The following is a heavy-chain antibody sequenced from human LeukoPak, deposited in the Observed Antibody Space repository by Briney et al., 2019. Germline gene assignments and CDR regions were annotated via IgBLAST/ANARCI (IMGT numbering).Heavy chain of an antibody. CDR1: KFTFSLYN. CDR3: ARDRSGGYVSYFDS. CDR2: ISSSSPTI. Sequence: GGSLRLSCEASKFTFSLYNMNWVRQAPGKGLEWVSYISSSSPTIYYADSVKGRFTISRDNAKSSLFLQMNSLRDEDTAVYFCARDRSGGYVSYFDSWGQGTLVAVSS. V-gene: IGHV3-48*02. J-gene: IGHJ4*02. D-gene: IGHD3-22*01.